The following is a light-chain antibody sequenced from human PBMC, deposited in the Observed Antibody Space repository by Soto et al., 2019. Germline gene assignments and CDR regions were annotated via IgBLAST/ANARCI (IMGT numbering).Light chain of an antibody. V-gene: IGKV2-28*01. Sequence: DIVMTQSPLSLPVTPGEPASISCRSSQSLLHSNGYNYLDWYLQKPGQSPQLLIYLSSNRAAGVTDRFSGSGSGPDFTLKISRVEAEHVVVYYLLLALQTRPFTVRAGTKVGI. CDR2: LSS. J-gene: IGKJ3*01. CDR3: LLALQTRPFT. CDR1: QSLLHSNGYNY.